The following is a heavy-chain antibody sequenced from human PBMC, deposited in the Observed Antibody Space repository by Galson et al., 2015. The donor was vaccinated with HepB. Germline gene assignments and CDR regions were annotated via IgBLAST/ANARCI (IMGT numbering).Heavy chain of an antibody. CDR2: INPNTGGT. J-gene: IGHJ6*02. CDR3: AREGFSAYDYAGYYYYGMDV. D-gene: IGHD5-12*01. CDR1: GYIFSGYY. Sequence: SVKVSCKASGYIFSGYYIHWVRQAPGQGLEWMGWINPNTGGTNYAQKFQGRVTMTRDTSIRTAYMELRSLRSDDTAVYYCAREGFSAYDYAGYYYYGMDVWGQGTTVTVSS. V-gene: IGHV1-2*02.